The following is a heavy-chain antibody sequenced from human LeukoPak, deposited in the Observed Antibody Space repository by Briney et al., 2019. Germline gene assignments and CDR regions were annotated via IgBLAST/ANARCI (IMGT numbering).Heavy chain of an antibody. CDR1: GGSISSYY. Sequence: NSSETLSLTCTVSGGSISSYYWSWIRQPPGKGLEWIGYIYYSGSTNYNPSLKSRVTISVDTSKNQFSLKLSSVTAADTAVYYCARQEYQIGGWMVMTFDYWGQGTLVTVSS. D-gene: IGHD6-19*01. V-gene: IGHV4-59*08. CDR3: ARQEYQIGGWMVMTFDY. J-gene: IGHJ4*02. CDR2: IYYSGST.